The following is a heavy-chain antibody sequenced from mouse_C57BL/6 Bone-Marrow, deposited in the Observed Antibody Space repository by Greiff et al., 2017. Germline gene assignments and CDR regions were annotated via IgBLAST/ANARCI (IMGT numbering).Heavy chain of an antibody. CDR2: IDPSDSYT. V-gene: IGHV1-50*01. D-gene: IGHD4-1*01. CDR1: GYTFTSYW. J-gene: IGHJ1*03. Sequence: VQLQQPGAELVKPGASVKLSCKASGYTFTSYWMQWVKQRPGKGLEWIGEIDPSDSYTNYNQKFKGKATLTVDTSSSTAYMQLSSLTSEDSAVYYCARLQEGNWDWYFDVWGTGTTVTVSS. CDR3: ARLQEGNWDWYFDV.